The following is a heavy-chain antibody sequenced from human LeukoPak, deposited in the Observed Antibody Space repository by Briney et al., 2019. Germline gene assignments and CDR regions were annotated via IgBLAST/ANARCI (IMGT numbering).Heavy chain of an antibody. CDR3: ARLSSTGYYWGNWFDP. J-gene: IGHJ5*02. Sequence: SVKASCKASGGTFSSYAISWVRQAPGQGLEWMGGIISISGTANFAQKFQGRVTITTDESTSTAYMELSSLRSEDTAVYYCARLSSTGYYWGNWFDPWGQGTLVTVSS. CDR1: GGTFSSYA. V-gene: IGHV1-69*05. D-gene: IGHD3-22*01. CDR2: IISISGTA.